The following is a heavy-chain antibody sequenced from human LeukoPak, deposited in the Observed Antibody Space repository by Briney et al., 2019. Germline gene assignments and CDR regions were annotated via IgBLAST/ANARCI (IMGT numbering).Heavy chain of an antibody. J-gene: IGHJ4*02. CDR2: ICYSENT. V-gene: IGHV4-59*08. CDR3: ARHYSPYVSSGFYFYFDY. D-gene: IGHD3-22*01. CDR1: GGSISTSY. Sequence: PSETLSLTCTVSGGSISTSYWSWIRQPPGKGLDWIGYICYSENTNYNPSLKSRVTISQDTSKNQFSLRLNSVTAADTAVYYCARHYSPYVSSGFYFYFDYWGQGTLVTVSS.